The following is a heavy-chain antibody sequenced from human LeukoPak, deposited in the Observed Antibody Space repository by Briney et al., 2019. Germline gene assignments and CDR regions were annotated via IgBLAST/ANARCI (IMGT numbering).Heavy chain of an antibody. D-gene: IGHD4-11*01. CDR2: IRYDGSNK. J-gene: IGHJ4*02. V-gene: IGHV3-30*02. CDR3: ARGDYPHFDY. Sequence: GGSLRLSCAASEFTFSSYGMHWVRQAPGKGLEWVAFIRYDGSNKYYADSVKGRFTISRDNAKNSLYMQMNSLRAEDTAVYYCARGDYPHFDYWGQGTLVTVSS. CDR1: EFTFSSYG.